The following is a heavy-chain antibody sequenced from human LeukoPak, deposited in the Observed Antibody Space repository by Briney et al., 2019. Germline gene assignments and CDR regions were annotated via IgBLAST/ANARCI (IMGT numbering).Heavy chain of an antibody. CDR3: ARGLNRRRDDGY. V-gene: IGHV4-34*01. Sequence: PSETLSLTCGVYGGSFSGYYWSWIRQPPGKGLEWIGEINHSGSTNYNPSLKSRVTISVDTSKNQFSMKLSSVTAADTAVYYCARGLNRRRDDGYWGQGTLVTVSS. CDR1: GGSFSGYY. D-gene: IGHD5-24*01. CDR2: INHSGST. J-gene: IGHJ4*02.